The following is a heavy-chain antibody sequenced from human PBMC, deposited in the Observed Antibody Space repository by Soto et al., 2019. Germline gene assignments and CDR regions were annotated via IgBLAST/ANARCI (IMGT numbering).Heavy chain of an antibody. V-gene: IGHV3-30-3*01. Sequence: QVQLVESGGGVVQPGRSLRLSCAASGFTFSSYAMHWVRQAPGKGLEWVAVMSYDGSNKYYADSVKGRFTISRDNSKNTLYLQMNSLRAEDTAVYYCARDAQWLVPLSPYYFDYWGQGTLVTVSS. D-gene: IGHD6-19*01. J-gene: IGHJ4*02. CDR1: GFTFSSYA. CDR2: MSYDGSNK. CDR3: ARDAQWLVPLSPYYFDY.